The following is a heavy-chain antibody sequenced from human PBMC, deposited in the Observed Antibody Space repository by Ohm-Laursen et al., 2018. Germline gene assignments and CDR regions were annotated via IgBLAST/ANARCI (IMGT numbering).Heavy chain of an antibody. CDR2: IYTSGST. CDR3: ASESNAEYFQH. CDR1: GGSISSYY. V-gene: IGHV4-4*07. Sequence: SQTLSLTCTVSGGSISSYYWSWIRQPAGKGLEWVGRIYTSGSTNYNPSLKSRVTMSVDTSKNQFSLKLSSVTAADTAVYYCASESNAEYFQHWGQGTLVTVSS. D-gene: IGHD4-11*01. J-gene: IGHJ1*01.